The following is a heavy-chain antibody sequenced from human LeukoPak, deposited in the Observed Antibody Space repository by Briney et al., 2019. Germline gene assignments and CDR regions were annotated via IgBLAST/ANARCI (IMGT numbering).Heavy chain of an antibody. CDR3: AKGTYYYGSGSYNDY. Sequence: GDSLRLSCAASGFTFSSYAMSWVRQAPGKGLEWVSAISGRGGSTYYADSVKGRFTISRDNSKNTLYLQMNSLRAEDTAVYYCAKGTYYYGSGSYNDYWGQGTLVTVSS. CDR2: ISGRGGST. D-gene: IGHD3-10*01. V-gene: IGHV3-23*01. CDR1: GFTFSSYA. J-gene: IGHJ4*02.